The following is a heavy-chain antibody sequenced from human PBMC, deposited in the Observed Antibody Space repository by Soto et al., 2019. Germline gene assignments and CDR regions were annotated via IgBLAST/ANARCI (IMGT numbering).Heavy chain of an antibody. J-gene: IGHJ3*02. D-gene: IGHD3-3*01. V-gene: IGHV1-2*02. Sequence: QLHLVQSGAVVKKPGASVTVSCSASGYPVTAYYMHWVRQAPGRGLEWMGGINPATGAAKYTQTFQGRVTMTRDTSMSTVFMELSGLTPEDTAVFYCARGGGVGVAGSAAFDMWGQGTLVTVSS. CDR1: GYPVTAYY. CDR2: INPATGAA. CDR3: ARGGGVGVAGSAAFDM.